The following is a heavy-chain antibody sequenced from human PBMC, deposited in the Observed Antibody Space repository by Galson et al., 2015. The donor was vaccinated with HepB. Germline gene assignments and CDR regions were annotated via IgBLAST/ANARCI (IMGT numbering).Heavy chain of an antibody. J-gene: IGHJ4*02. CDR2: IIPIFGTA. CDR1: GGTFSSYA. Sequence: SVKVSCKASGGTFSSYAISWVRQAPGQGLEWMGGIIPIFGTANYAQKFQGRVTITADESTSTAYMELSSLRSEDTAVYHCARDKVRGGFYDSRIEPDLSSYWGQGTLVTVSS. CDR3: ARDKVRGGFYDSRIEPDLSSY. D-gene: IGHD3-22*01. V-gene: IGHV1-69*13.